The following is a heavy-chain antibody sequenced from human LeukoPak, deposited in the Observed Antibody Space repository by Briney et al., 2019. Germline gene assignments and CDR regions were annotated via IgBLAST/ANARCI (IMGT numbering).Heavy chain of an antibody. CDR2: IYYSGST. V-gene: IGHV4-59*12. J-gene: IGHJ5*02. Sequence: SETLSLTCTVSGGSISSYYRGWIRQPPGKGLEWIGCIYYSGSTNYNPSLKSRVTISVDRSKNQFSLRLSSVTAADTAIYYCARDYGDYGGWFDPWGQGILVAVSS. CDR3: ARDYGDYGGWFDP. D-gene: IGHD4-17*01. CDR1: GGSISSYY.